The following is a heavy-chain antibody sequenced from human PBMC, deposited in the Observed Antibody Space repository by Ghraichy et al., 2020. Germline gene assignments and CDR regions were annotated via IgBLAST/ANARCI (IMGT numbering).Heavy chain of an antibody. CDR3: AREGYGYIGYYYMDV. CDR1: GFSFSDYY. D-gene: IGHD5-18*01. Sequence: GESLHISCAASGFSFSDYYMSWIRQAPGKGLEWLSYISSSGSLIDYAESVKGRFTISRDNAKNSLYLQMNSLRAEDAAVYYCAREGYGYIGYYYMDVWGKGTTVTVSS. CDR2: ISSSGSLI. J-gene: IGHJ6*03. V-gene: IGHV3-11*01.